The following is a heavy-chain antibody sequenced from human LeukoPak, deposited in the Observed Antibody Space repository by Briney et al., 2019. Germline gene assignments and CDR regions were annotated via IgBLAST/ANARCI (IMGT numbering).Heavy chain of an antibody. V-gene: IGHV5-51*01. D-gene: IGHD5-18*01. CDR3: ARSIYSSGSPPFDY. J-gene: IGHJ4*02. CDR2: IYPGDSDT. CDR1: GYSFTSYW. Sequence: GESLKISCKGSGYSFTSYWIDWVRHMTGKGLEWMGIIYPGDSDTRYSPSFQGQVTISADKSISTAYLQWSSLKASDTAMYYCARSIYSSGSPPFDYWGQGTLVTVSS.